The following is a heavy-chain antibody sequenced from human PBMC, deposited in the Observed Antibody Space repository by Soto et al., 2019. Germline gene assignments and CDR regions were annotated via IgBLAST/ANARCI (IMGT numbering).Heavy chain of an antibody. Sequence: EVQLVQSAAEVKKPGESLKISCQGSGYSFTSYWIGWVRQMPGKGLEWMGIIYPADSDTRYSPSFQGQVTISADASNSTGYRQWSSRKASDPAVYYCARRHMPSSSYSFYYYIDVWGKGTKVTVSS. D-gene: IGHD2-2*01. CDR3: ARRHMPSSSYSFYYYIDV. J-gene: IGHJ6*03. V-gene: IGHV5-51*03. CDR2: IYPADSDT. CDR1: GYSFTSYW.